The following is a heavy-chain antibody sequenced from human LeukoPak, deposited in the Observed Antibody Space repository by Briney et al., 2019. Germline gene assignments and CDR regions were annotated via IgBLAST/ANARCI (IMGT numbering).Heavy chain of an antibody. CDR1: GGSISSSSYY. CDR2: IYYSGST. D-gene: IGHD3-16*01. CDR3: AKEGEGSISH. J-gene: IGHJ4*02. V-gene: IGHV4-39*07. Sequence: PSETLSLTCTVSGGSISSSSYYWGWIRQPPGKGLEWIGSIYYSGSTYYNPSLKSRVTISVDTSKNQFSLKLSSLTAADTAVYYCAKEGEGSISHWGQGTLVTVSS.